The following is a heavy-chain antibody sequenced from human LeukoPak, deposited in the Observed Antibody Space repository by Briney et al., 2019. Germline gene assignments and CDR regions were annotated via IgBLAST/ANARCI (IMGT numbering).Heavy chain of an antibody. CDR1: GYTFTSYG. V-gene: IGHV1-18*01. Sequence: ASVKVSCKASGYTFTSYGISWVRQAPGQGLEWMGWISAYNGNTNYAQKLQGRVTMTTDTSTSTAYMELRSLRSDDTAVYYCARDKYCSSTSCYTGFDYWGQGTLVTVS. CDR3: ARDKYCSSTSCYTGFDY. CDR2: ISAYNGNT. J-gene: IGHJ4*02. D-gene: IGHD2-2*02.